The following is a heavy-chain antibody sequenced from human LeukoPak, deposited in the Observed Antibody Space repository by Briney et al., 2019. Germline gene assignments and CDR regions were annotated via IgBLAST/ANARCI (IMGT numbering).Heavy chain of an antibody. CDR2: INPNSGGT. Sequence: GASVTVSFKSSGYTFTFYFMHWVRQAPGQGLEWTGWINPNSGGTNYAQKFQGRVTMTRDTSISTAYMELSRLRSDDTAVYYCARELNYDSSGYYFDYWGQGTLVTVSS. D-gene: IGHD3-22*01. CDR3: ARELNYDSSGYYFDY. V-gene: IGHV1-2*02. J-gene: IGHJ4*02. CDR1: GYTFTFYF.